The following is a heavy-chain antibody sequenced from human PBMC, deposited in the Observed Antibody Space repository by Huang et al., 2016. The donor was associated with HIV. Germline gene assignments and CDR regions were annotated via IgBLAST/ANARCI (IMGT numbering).Heavy chain of an antibody. J-gene: IGHJ3*01. CDR1: GYTFTNYD. D-gene: IGHD3-10*01. CDR3: ARGFGINYNHEAFDV. V-gene: IGHV1-8*01. CDR2: MNPKSGNV. Sequence: QIQLAQSGAEVKKPGASVKVSCKASGYTFTNYDINWVRQASGQGLEWMGWMNPKSGNVGYTKKFQGRVAMLRNSSINTSYLEVTSLTSEDTAVYYCARGFGINYNHEAFDVWGQGTMVTVSS.